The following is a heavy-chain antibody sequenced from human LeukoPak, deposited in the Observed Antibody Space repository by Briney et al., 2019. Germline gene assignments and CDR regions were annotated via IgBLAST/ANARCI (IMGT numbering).Heavy chain of an antibody. V-gene: IGHV4-59*01. J-gene: IGHJ5*02. CDR1: GGSISSYY. Sequence: PETLSLTCTVSGGSISSYYWSWIRQPPGKGLEWIGYIYYIGSTNYNPSLKSRVTISLDTSKSQFSLKLTSVTPADTAVYYCARGGIVGSRTNWFDPWGQGILVTVSS. CDR2: IYYIGST. CDR3: ARGGIVGSRTNWFDP. D-gene: IGHD1-26*01.